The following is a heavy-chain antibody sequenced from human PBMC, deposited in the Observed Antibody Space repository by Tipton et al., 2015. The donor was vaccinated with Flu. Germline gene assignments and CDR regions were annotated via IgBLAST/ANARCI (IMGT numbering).Heavy chain of an antibody. V-gene: IGHV4-59*01. CDR1: GGSISGYY. CDR3: ARSPGYYFDY. Sequence: TLSLTCIVSGGSISGYYWSWIRQPPGKGLEWIAYIYYSGSTNYNPSLKSRVTISVDMSKNQFSLKLNSVTAADTAVYYCARSPGYYFDYWGQGTLVTVSS. CDR2: IYYSGST. J-gene: IGHJ4*02.